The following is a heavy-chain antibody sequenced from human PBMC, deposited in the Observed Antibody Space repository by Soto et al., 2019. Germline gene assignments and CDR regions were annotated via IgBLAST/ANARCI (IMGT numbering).Heavy chain of an antibody. CDR2: LYYTGGT. D-gene: IGHD6-13*01. J-gene: IGHJ4*02. CDR1: GVTIRGYY. CDR3: ASGTLSTIAAPDS. Sequence: PSETLSLTCNVSGVTIRGYYGNWIRQPPGKTLECIGSLYYTGGTNYNPPLKSRVTISVDTSKNHFALKFNSLTAADTAVYYCASGTLSTIAAPDSWGQGTLVTVSS. V-gene: IGHV4-59*01.